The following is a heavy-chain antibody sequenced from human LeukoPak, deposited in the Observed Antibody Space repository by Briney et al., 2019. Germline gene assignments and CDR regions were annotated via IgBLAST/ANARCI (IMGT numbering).Heavy chain of an antibody. J-gene: IGHJ4*02. Sequence: GRSLRLSCAASGFAFSSYAMHWVRQAPGKGLEWVAVISYDGSNKYYADSVKGRFNISRDNSKNTVYLQMNSLRAEDTAVYYCARDDSSSWYLDYWGQGTLVTVSS. CDR1: GFAFSSYA. V-gene: IGHV3-30-3*01. D-gene: IGHD6-13*01. CDR2: ISYDGSNK. CDR3: ARDDSSSWYLDY.